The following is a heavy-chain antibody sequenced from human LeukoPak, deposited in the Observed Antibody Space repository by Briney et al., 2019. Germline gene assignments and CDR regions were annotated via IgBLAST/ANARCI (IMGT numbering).Heavy chain of an antibody. Sequence: SETLSLTCAVCGGSFSGYYWSWIRQPPGKGLEWIGEINHSGSTNYNPSLKSRVTISVDTSKNQFSLKLSSVTAADTAVYYCARGFEGSQLLWRNYYYYGMDVWGQGTTVTVSS. D-gene: IGHD2-2*01. CDR1: GGSFSGYY. V-gene: IGHV4-34*01. CDR3: ARGFEGSQLLWRNYYYYGMDV. J-gene: IGHJ6*02. CDR2: INHSGST.